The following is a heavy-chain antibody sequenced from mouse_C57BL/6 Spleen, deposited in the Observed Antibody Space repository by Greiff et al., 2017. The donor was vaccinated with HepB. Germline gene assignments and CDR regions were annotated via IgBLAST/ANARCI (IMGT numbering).Heavy chain of an antibody. Sequence: VQLQQSGAELVKPGASVKMSCKASGYTFTTYPIEWMKQNHGKSLEWIGNFHPYNDDTKYNEKFKGKATLTVEKSSSTVYLELSRLTSDDSAVYDCARGRGFDSVYWYFDVWGTGTTVTVSS. CDR1: GYTFTTYP. CDR3: ARGRGFDSVYWYFDV. D-gene: IGHD2-4*01. CDR2: FHPYNDDT. J-gene: IGHJ1*03. V-gene: IGHV1-47*01.